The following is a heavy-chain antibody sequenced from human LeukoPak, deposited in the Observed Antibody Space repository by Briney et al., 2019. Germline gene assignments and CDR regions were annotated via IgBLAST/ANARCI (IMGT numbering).Heavy chain of an antibody. Sequence: ASVKVSCKASGYTFTSHGISWVRQAPGQGLEWMGWISPYNSNTKYAQKLQGRVTMTTDTSTNTAYMEVRSLRSDDTAVYYCAREAPVAAGSDAFDVWGQGTMVTVSS. CDR3: AREAPVAAGSDAFDV. V-gene: IGHV1-18*01. J-gene: IGHJ3*01. CDR2: ISPYNSNT. CDR1: GYTFTSHG. D-gene: IGHD6-19*01.